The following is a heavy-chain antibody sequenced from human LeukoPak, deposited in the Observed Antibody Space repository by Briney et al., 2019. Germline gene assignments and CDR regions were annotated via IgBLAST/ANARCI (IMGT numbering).Heavy chain of an antibody. D-gene: IGHD3-10*01. CDR2: INPNSGNT. Sequence: GASVKVSCKASGYTFTSYDINWVRQATGQGLEWMGWINPNSGNTGYAQKFQGRVTMTRNTSISTAYMELSSLRSEGTAVYYCAGITMVRGVIDPDYYYGMDVWGQGTTVTVSS. J-gene: IGHJ6*02. CDR1: GYTFTSYD. V-gene: IGHV1-8*01. CDR3: AGITMVRGVIDPDYYYGMDV.